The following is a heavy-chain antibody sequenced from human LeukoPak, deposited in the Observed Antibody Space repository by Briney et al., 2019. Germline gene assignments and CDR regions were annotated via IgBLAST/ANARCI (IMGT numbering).Heavy chain of an antibody. CDR3: ASIAVVGGFDY. CDR1: GYTFTSYG. Sequence: GASVKVSCKASGYTFTSYGVSWVRQAPGQGLEWMGWISAYNGNTNYAQKLQGRVTMTTDTSTSTAYMELRSLRSDDTAVYYCASIAVVGGFDYWGQGTLVTVSS. V-gene: IGHV1-18*01. J-gene: IGHJ4*02. D-gene: IGHD6-19*01. CDR2: ISAYNGNT.